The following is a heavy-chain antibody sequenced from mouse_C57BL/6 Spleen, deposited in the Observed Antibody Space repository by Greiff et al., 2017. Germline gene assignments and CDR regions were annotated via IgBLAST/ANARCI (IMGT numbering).Heavy chain of an antibody. Sequence: QVQLQQSGAELVRPGSSVKLSCKASGYTFTSYWMHWVKQRPIQGLEWIGNIDPSDSETHYNQQFKDKATLTVDKSSSTAYMQLSSLTSEDSAVYYCARELRDGAWFAYWGQGTLVTVSA. CDR2: IDPSDSET. D-gene: IGHD3-3*01. J-gene: IGHJ3*01. V-gene: IGHV1-52*01. CDR1: GYTFTSYW. CDR3: ARELRDGAWFAY.